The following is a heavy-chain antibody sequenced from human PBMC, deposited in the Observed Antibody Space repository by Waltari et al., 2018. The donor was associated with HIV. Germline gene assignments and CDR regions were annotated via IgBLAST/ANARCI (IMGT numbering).Heavy chain of an antibody. J-gene: IGHJ4*02. CDR1: GFTFKSYW. Sequence: DVQLVESGGGLVQPGGSLRLSCAASGFTFKSYWMHWVRQAPGKGPVWISHINTDGSTTNYADSVKGRFTISRDNAKNTLYLQMNSLRAEDTAVYYCARSIDNAGGYWGQGTLVTVSS. CDR2: INTDGSTT. CDR3: ARSIDNAGGY. V-gene: IGHV3-74*01. D-gene: IGHD1-1*01.